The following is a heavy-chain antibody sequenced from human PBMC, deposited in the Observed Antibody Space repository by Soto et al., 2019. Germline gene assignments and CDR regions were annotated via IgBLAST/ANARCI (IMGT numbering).Heavy chain of an antibody. D-gene: IGHD6-13*01. CDR2: IWYDGSNK. CDR1: GFTFSSYG. V-gene: IGHV3-33*01. J-gene: IGHJ6*02. Sequence: GGSLRLSCAASGFTFSSYGMHWVRQAPGKGLEWVAVIWYDGSNKYYADSVKGRFTISRDNSKNTLYLQMNSLRAEDTAVYYCARDRIAAAGIHYYGMDVWGQGTTVTVSS. CDR3: ARDRIAAAGIHYYGMDV.